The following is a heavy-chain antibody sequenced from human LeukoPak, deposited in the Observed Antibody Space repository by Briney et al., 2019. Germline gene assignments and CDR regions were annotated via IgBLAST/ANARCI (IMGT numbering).Heavy chain of an antibody. V-gene: IGHV3-33*01. Sequence: GRSLRLSCAASGFTFSSYGMHWVRQAPGKGLEWVAVIWCDGSNKYYADSVKGRFTISRDNSKNTLYLQMNSLRAEDTAVYYCARASEYYYDSSGYYFDYWGQGALVTVSS. CDR3: ARASEYYYDSSGYYFDY. J-gene: IGHJ4*02. D-gene: IGHD3-22*01. CDR2: IWCDGSNK. CDR1: GFTFSSYG.